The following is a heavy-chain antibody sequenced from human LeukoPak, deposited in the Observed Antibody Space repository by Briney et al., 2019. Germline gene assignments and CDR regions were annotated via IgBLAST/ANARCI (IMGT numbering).Heavy chain of an antibody. D-gene: IGHD6-19*01. CDR2: ISYDGSNK. Sequence: PGGSLRLSCAASGFTFGSYGMHWVRQAPGKGLEWVAVISYDGSNKYFADSVKGRFTISRDNSKNTLYLQMNSLRAEDTAVYYCAKDSGIAVAGTLRAFDIWGQGTMVTVSS. CDR1: GFTFGSYG. CDR3: AKDSGIAVAGTLRAFDI. J-gene: IGHJ3*02. V-gene: IGHV3-30*18.